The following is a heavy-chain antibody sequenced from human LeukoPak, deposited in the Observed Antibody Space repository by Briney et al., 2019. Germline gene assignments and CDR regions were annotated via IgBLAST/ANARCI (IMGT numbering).Heavy chain of an antibody. CDR2: ISWNSGSI. Sequence: QTGGSLRLSCAASGFTFDDYAMPWVRQAPGKGLEWVSGISWNSGSIGYADSVKGRFTISRDNAKNSLYLQMNSLRAEDTALYYCAKSLLYSSSWSPYYFDYWGQGTLVTVSS. CDR3: AKSLLYSSSWSPYYFDY. J-gene: IGHJ4*02. D-gene: IGHD6-13*01. V-gene: IGHV3-9*01. CDR1: GFTFDDYA.